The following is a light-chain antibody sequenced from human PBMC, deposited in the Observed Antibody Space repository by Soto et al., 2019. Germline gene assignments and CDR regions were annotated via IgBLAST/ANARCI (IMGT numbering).Light chain of an antibody. CDR2: GAS. CDR3: HEYNTWPWT. Sequence: ETLMTQSPATLSVSPGERATLSCRASQSVNNNLAWYQQKLGQAPRVLIYGASTRATGIPARFTGSGSGTEFILTIPSRRSEDCAVYYCHEYNTWPWTFGQGTKVEFK. CDR1: QSVNNN. J-gene: IGKJ1*01. V-gene: IGKV3-15*01.